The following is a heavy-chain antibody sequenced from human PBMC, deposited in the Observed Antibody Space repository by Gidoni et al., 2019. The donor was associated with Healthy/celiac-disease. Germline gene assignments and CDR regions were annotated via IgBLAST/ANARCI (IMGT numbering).Heavy chain of an antibody. CDR1: GFTFSSYA. J-gene: IGHJ4*02. CDR3: AKLKAYYYGSGSYNGY. D-gene: IGHD3-10*01. V-gene: IGHV3-23*01. Sequence: EVQLLESGGGLVQPGGSLRLSCAASGFTFSSYAMSWVRQAPGKGLEWVSAISGSGGSTYYADSVKGRFTISRDNSKNTLYLQMNSLRAEDTAVYYCAKLKAYYYGSGSYNGYWGQGTLVTVSS. CDR2: ISGSGGST.